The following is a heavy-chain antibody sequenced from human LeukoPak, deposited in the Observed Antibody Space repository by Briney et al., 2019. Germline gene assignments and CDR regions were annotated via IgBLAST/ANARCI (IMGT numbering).Heavy chain of an antibody. CDR2: ISYDGSNK. D-gene: IGHD3-10*01. CDR1: GFTFSSYG. CDR3: ARDKGVSHSGADY. J-gene: IGHJ4*02. V-gene: IGHV3-30*03. Sequence: PGRSLRLSCAASGFTFSSYGMHWVRQAPGKGLEWVAVISYDGSNKYYADSVKGRFTISRDNSKNTLYLQMNSLRAEDTAVYYCARDKGVSHSGADYWGQGTLVTVSS.